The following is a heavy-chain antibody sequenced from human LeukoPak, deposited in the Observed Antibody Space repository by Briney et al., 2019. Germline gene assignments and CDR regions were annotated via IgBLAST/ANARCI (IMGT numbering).Heavy chain of an antibody. Sequence: GSLRLSCAASGFTFSSYGMHWVRQAPGKGLEWVAFIRYDGSNKYYADSVKGRFTISRDSSTNSLYLQMNSLRAEDTAVYFCAKDLSRNFHWYYMDVWGKGTTVTVSS. CDR1: GFTFSSYG. D-gene: IGHD1-14*01. CDR3: AKDLSRNFHWYYMDV. V-gene: IGHV3-30*02. J-gene: IGHJ6*03. CDR2: IRYDGSNK.